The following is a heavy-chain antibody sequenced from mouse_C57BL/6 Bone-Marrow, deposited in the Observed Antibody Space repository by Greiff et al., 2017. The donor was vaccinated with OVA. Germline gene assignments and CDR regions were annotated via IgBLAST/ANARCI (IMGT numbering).Heavy chain of an antibody. V-gene: IGHV1-55*01. Sequence: QVQLQQPGAELVKPGASVKLSCKASGYTFTSYWLTWVKQRPGQGLEWIGEIYPGSVSPNYNEKFKGKATLTVDTSSSTAYMQLSSLTAEDSAVYYCARSEVGRSFAYWGQGTLVTVSA. J-gene: IGHJ3*01. CDR1: GYTFTSYW. CDR3: ARSEVGRSFAY. CDR2: IYPGSVSP.